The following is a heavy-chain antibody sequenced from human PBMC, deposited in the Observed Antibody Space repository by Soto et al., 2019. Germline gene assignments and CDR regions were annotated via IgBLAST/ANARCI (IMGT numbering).Heavy chain of an antibody. CDR1: GGSMSSYY. J-gene: IGHJ4*02. V-gene: IGHV4-4*07. CDR2: IYPSGST. CDR3: ARGSIAPDF. Sequence: PSETLSLTWTVSGGSMSSYYWSWIRQPAGKGLEWIGRIYPSGSTNYNPSLKSRVTLSVDTSMNQFSLKLNSVTAADTAVYYCARGSIAPDFWGQGTLVTVSS. D-gene: IGHD6-6*01.